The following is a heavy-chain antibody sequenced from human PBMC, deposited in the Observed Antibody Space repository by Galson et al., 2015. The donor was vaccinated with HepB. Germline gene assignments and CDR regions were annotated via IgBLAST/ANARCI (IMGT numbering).Heavy chain of an antibody. CDR2: ISYDGSNK. J-gene: IGHJ4*02. D-gene: IGHD2-15*01. CDR3: ARGFHDPWWSHITTAPTLGY. V-gene: IGHV3-30-3*01. Sequence: SLRLSCAASGFTFSSYAMHWVRQAPGKGLEWVAVISYDGSNKYYADSVKGRFTISRDNSKNTLYLQMNSLRAEDTAVYYCARGFHDPWWSHITTAPTLGYWGQGTLVTVSS. CDR1: GFTFSSYA.